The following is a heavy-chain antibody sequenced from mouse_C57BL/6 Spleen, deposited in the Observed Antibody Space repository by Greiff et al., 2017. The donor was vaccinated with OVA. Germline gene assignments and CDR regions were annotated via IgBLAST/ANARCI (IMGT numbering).Heavy chain of an antibody. CDR3: ARWETAQATFAY. CDR1: GYTFTSYW. V-gene: IGHV1-53*01. D-gene: IGHD3-2*02. Sequence: QVQLQQPGTELVKPGASVKLSCKASGYTFTSYWLHWVKQRPGQGLEWIGNINPSNGGTNYNEKFKSKATLTVDKSSSTAYMQLSSLTSEDSAVYYCARWETAQATFAYWGQGTLVTVSA. CDR2: INPSNGGT. J-gene: IGHJ3*01.